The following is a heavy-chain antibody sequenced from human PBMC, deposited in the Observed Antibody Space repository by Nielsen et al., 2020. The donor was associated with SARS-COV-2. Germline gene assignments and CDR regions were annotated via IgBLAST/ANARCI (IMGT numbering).Heavy chain of an antibody. CDR2: ISGSGDTT. J-gene: IGHJ6*02. V-gene: IGHV3-23*01. CDR3: ARAYYYDSSGYYYYYYGMDV. CDR1: GFTFSSYA. D-gene: IGHD3-22*01. Sequence: GGSLRLSCAASGFTFSSYAMTWVRQTPGKGLEWVSTISGSGDTTYYADSVKGRFTLSRDNSKNTLYLQMNSLRAEDTAVYYCARAYYYDSSGYYYYYYGMDVWGQGTTVTVSS.